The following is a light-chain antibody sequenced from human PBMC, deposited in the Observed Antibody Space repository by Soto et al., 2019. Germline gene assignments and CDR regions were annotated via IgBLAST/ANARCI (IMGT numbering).Light chain of an antibody. CDR2: DVS. Sequence: HSVLTQPASVSGSPGQSITISCTGTSSDIGGYTYVSWYQQYPGDVPKLIISDVSNRPSGISSRFSGSKSGNTASLTISGLQAEDEADYYCSSYTSTSTLYVFGTGTKATVL. J-gene: IGLJ1*01. CDR3: SSYTSTSTLYV. V-gene: IGLV2-14*03. CDR1: SSDIGGYTY.